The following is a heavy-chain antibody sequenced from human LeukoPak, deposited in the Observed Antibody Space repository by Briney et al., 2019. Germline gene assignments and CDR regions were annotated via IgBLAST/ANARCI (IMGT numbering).Heavy chain of an antibody. D-gene: IGHD6-6*01. CDR2: INTNTGNP. Sequence: ASVKVSCKASGYTFTGYYMHWVRQAPGQGLEWMGWINTNTGNPTYAQGFTGRFVFSLDTSVSTAYLQISSLKAEDTAVYYCAINRIAARLTLPDYWGQGTLVTVSS. J-gene: IGHJ4*02. V-gene: IGHV7-4-1*02. CDR3: AINRIAARLTLPDY. CDR1: GYTFTGYY.